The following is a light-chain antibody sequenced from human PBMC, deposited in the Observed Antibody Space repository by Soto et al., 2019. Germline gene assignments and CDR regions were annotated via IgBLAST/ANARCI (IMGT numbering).Light chain of an antibody. V-gene: IGLV2-8*01. J-gene: IGLJ2*01. CDR2: EVT. Sequence: QSALTQPPSASGSLGQSVTISCTGTSSDVGGYNYVSWHQQHPGKAPKVMIYEVTNRPPGVPDRFSGSKSGNTASLTVSGLQAEYDADDYCSSFAGGGNPVLLGGGTKLTVL. CDR1: SSDVGGYNY. CDR3: SSFAGGGNPVL.